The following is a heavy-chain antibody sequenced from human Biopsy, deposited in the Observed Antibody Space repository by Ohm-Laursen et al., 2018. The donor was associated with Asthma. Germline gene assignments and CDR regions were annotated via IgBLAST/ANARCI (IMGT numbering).Heavy chain of an antibody. J-gene: IGHJ4*02. Sequence: GSLRLSCAASGITLSSFSMNWVRQAPGRGLEWVSYISSSSSPIYYADSVKGRFTISRDNAKNSLFLQMNSLRAEDTAVYYCARLIPGNSDYWGQGTLVTVSS. CDR2: ISSSSSPI. CDR1: GITLSSFS. CDR3: ARLIPGNSDY. D-gene: IGHD2-21*01. V-gene: IGHV3-48*01.